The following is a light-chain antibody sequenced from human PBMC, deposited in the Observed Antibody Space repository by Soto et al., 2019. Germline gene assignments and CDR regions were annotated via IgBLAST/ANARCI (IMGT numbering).Light chain of an antibody. CDR1: SSDVGVYNY. CDR2: EVS. Sequence: QSALTQPASVSGSPGQSITISCTGTSSDVGVYNYVSWYQQHPGKAPKLMIYEVSNRPSGVSNRSSGSKSGNTASLTISGLQAEDEADYYCSSYTSSTFYVFGTGTKVTV. CDR3: SSYTSSTFYV. V-gene: IGLV2-14*01. J-gene: IGLJ1*01.